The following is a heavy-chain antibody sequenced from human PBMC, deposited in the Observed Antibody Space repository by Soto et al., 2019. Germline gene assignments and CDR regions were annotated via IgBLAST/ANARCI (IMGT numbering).Heavy chain of an antibody. J-gene: IGHJ3*01. CDR1: GYLFTNWW. D-gene: IGHD3-3*01. CDR3: TRQIGAGLFASDV. V-gene: IGHV5-51*01. Sequence: GESLKISCKASGYLFTNWWICWVRQMPGKGLEWRGIVWPGDSDTRYKPSLECQITISAEKTINTAYLQWTSLKASDTAIYYRTRQIGAGLFASDVWGQGTLVTVSS. CDR2: VWPGDSDT.